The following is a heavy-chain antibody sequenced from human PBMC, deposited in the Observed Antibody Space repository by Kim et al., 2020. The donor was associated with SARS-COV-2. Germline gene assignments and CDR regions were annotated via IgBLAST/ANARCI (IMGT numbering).Heavy chain of an antibody. CDR1: GGTFSSYA. D-gene: IGHD6-13*01. Sequence: SVKVSCKASGGTFSSYAISWVRQAPGQGLEWMGGIIPIFGTANYAQKFQGRVTITADESTSTAYMELSSLRSEDTAVYYCARGPASSSCVAEWGQGTLVTVSS. CDR2: IIPIFGTA. V-gene: IGHV1-69*13. J-gene: IGHJ4*02. CDR3: ARGPASSSCVAE.